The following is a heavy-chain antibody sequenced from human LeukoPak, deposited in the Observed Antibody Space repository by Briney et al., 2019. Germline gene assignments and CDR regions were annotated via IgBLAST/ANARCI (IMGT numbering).Heavy chain of an antibody. J-gene: IGHJ4*02. Sequence: EGSLRLSCEPHGFTFSNYGMHWVRQPPGKGLEWVAFISYGETEKQYADSVKGRFTISRDDSKNTLFLQMNSLRDEDTAIYYCAKVHGWGRQLGYYFDYWGQGTLVTVSS. CDR1: GFTFSNYG. V-gene: IGHV3-30*02. D-gene: IGHD2-15*01. CDR3: AKVHGWGRQLGYYFDY. CDR2: ISYGETEK.